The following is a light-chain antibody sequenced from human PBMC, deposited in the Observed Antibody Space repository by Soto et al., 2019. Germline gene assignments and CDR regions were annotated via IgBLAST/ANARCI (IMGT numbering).Light chain of an antibody. V-gene: IGKV3-20*01. CDR1: QSVSGSY. CDR3: PQYGSSRT. CDR2: GAS. J-gene: IGKJ1*01. Sequence: EIVLTQSPGTLSLSPGERATLSCRASQSVSGSYLAWYQQRPGQAPRLLIYGASTRATGIPDRFSGSGSGTDFTLTISRLEPEDFAVYYCPQYGSSRTFGQGTKVEIK.